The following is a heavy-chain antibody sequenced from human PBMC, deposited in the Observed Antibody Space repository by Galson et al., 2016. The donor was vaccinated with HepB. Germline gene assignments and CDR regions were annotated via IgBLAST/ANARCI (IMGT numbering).Heavy chain of an antibody. J-gene: IGHJ2*01. D-gene: IGHD1-7*01. Sequence: SLRLSCAASGFTFSTYPMTWLRQPPGKGLQWVSTIGPSGIDTYYADSVKGRFTISRDNSNNTLFLQMNSLRAEDTAVYYCAKGTRSSLVGTNAYFDLWGRGTLVTVSS. CDR1: GFTFSTYP. V-gene: IGHV3-23*01. CDR2: IGPSGIDT. CDR3: AKGTRSSLVGTNAYFDL.